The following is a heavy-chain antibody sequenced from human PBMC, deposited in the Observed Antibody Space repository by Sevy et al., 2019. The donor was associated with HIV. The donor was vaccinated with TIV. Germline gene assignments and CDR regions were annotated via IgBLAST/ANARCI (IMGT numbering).Heavy chain of an antibody. D-gene: IGHD3-10*01. V-gene: IGHV4-31*03. CDR1: GGSISSGGYY. Sequence: SETLSLTCTVSGGSISSGGYYWSWIRQHPGKGLEWIGYIYYSGSTYYHPSLKSRVTISVDTSKNQFSLKLSSVTAADTAVYYCARDTSPYYYGSGSENNYFDYWGQGTLVTVSS. CDR3: ARDTSPYYYGSGSENNYFDY. CDR2: IYYSGST. J-gene: IGHJ4*02.